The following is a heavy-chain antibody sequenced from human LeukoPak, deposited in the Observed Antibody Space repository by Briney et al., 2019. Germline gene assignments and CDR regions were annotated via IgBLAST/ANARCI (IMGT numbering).Heavy chain of an antibody. J-gene: IGHJ4*02. CDR3: ARSPLPSVPPRDY. CDR2: IYPGDSDT. Sequence: GSLKISCKGSGYNFTNYWIGRVRQMPGKGLEWMGIIYPGDSDTRYSPSFQGQVTISADKSISTAYLQWSSLKASDTAMYYCARSPLPSVPPRDYWGQGTLVTVSS. V-gene: IGHV5-51*01. CDR1: GYNFTNYW.